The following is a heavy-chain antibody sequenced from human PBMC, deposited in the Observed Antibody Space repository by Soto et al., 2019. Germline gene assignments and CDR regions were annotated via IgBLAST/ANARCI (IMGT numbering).Heavy chain of an antibody. CDR2: IIPIFGTA. D-gene: IGHD5-18*01. Sequence: SVKVSCKASGGTFSSYAISWVRQAPGQGLEWMGGIIPIFGTANYAQKFQGRVTITADESTSTAYMELSSLRSEDTAVYYCARDIRGIQLWSGFGPTPGWFDSWGQGTLVTVSS. V-gene: IGHV1-69*13. J-gene: IGHJ5*01. CDR3: ARDIRGIQLWSGFGPTPGWFDS. CDR1: GGTFSSYA.